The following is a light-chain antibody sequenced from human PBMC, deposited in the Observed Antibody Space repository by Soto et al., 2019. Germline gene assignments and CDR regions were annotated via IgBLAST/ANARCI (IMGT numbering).Light chain of an antibody. V-gene: IGKV1-5*01. CDR3: QQCFSLPPT. Sequence: DIQMTQSPSTLSASVGDRVTITCRASQSISSWLAWYQQKPGKAPKLLIYDASSLESGVPSRFSGSGSGTDFTLTISSLQPDDFAVYYCQQCFSLPPTFGHGAKVDIK. CDR1: QSISSW. CDR2: DAS. J-gene: IGKJ1*01.